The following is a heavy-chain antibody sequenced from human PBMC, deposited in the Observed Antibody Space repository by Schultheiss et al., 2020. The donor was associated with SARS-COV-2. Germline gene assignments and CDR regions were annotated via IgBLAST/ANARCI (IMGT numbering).Heavy chain of an antibody. Sequence: GGSLRLSCAASGFTFSSYAMSWVRQAPGKGLEWVSAISGSGGSTYYADSVKGRFTISRDNAKNSLYLQMNSLRAEDTAVYYCARDLGAVAASDAFDIWGQGTMVTVSS. CDR1: GFTFSSYA. CDR2: ISGSGGST. J-gene: IGHJ3*02. D-gene: IGHD6-19*01. CDR3: ARDLGAVAASDAFDI. V-gene: IGHV3-23*01.